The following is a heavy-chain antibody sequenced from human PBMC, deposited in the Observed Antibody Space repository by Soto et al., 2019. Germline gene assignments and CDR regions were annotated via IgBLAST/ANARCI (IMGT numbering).Heavy chain of an antibody. V-gene: IGHV1-69*01. Sequence: QVQLVQSGAEVKKPGSSVKVSCKASGGTFNTYNITWVRQAPGQGLECMGGILPIFGTTNYAQRFQGRVTITADDSTSTAYMELSRLRSEDTAVYYCARDETGDSYYYYYGMDVGGQGTTVTVTS. D-gene: IGHD7-27*01. CDR2: ILPIFGTT. CDR3: ARDETGDSYYYYYGMDV. CDR1: GGTFNTYN. J-gene: IGHJ6*02.